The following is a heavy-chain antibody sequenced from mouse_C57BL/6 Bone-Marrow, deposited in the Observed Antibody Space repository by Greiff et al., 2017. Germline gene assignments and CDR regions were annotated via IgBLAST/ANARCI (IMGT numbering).Heavy chain of an antibody. D-gene: IGHD2-10*01. Sequence: VQLQQSGAELVKPGASVKLSCTASGFNIKDYYMHWVKQRTEQGLEWIGRIDPEDGETKYAPKFKGKATLTADTSSNTAYLQLSRLTSEDTAVYYCAREEAYYCNPAYWGQGTLVTVSA. CDR3: AREEAYYCNPAY. V-gene: IGHV14-2*01. CDR2: IDPEDGET. CDR1: GFNIKDYY. J-gene: IGHJ3*01.